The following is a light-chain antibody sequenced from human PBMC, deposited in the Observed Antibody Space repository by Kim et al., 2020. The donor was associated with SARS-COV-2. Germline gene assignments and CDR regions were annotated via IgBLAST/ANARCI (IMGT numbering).Light chain of an antibody. Sequence: GQNVTIPCSEGNSKIGKTFVYWYQHLPGTAPKVLIYANTQRPSGVPDRFSGSKSGPSASLTISGLRSEDEADYYCAAWDDSLSGRLFGGGTQLTVL. CDR1: NSKIGKTF. CDR3: AAWDDSLSGRL. V-gene: IGLV1-47*02. J-gene: IGLJ3*02. CDR2: ANT.